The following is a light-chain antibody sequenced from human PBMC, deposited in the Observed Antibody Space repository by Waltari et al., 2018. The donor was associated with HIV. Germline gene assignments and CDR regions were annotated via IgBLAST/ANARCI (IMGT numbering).Light chain of an antibody. V-gene: IGKV1-6*01. J-gene: IGKJ1*01. CDR2: AAS. CDR1: RDIKND. CDR3: LKNYFNPRT. Sequence: ALQMTQSPSSLSSSVGDTVTITCRSSRDIKNDLGWYQQKPGAAPRLLIFAASRLQSGVSSRISGSGSGTDFTRTITNLQPEDFATYFGLKNYFNPRTFGPGTRVEF.